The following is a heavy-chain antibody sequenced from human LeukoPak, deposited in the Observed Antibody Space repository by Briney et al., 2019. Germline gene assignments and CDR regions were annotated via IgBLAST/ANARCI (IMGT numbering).Heavy chain of an antibody. Sequence: SAKVSCKASGGTFSSYAISWVRQAPGQGLEWMGGIIPIFGTANYAQKFQGRVTITTDESTSTAYMELSSLRSEDTAVYYCARDPRYRGHGGDWGQGTLVTVSS. J-gene: IGHJ4*02. CDR3: ARDPRYRGHGGD. V-gene: IGHV1-69*05. CDR2: IIPIFGTA. D-gene: IGHD5-12*01. CDR1: GGTFSSYA.